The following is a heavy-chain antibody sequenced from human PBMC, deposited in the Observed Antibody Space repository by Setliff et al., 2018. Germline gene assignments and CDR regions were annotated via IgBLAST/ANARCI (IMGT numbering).Heavy chain of an antibody. D-gene: IGHD1-1*01. CDR2: VHFGGNT. CDR3: ATSGNWKCEYYFDY. J-gene: IGHJ4*02. V-gene: IGHV4-39*02. CDR1: GGSISTSSYY. Sequence: PSETLSLTCTVSGGSISTSSYYWGWIRQAPGKGLEWIASVHFGGNTYNNPSLKSRVTISVDTSKNHFSLTLSSVTATDTAVYVCATSGNWKCEYYFDYWGQGALVTVSS.